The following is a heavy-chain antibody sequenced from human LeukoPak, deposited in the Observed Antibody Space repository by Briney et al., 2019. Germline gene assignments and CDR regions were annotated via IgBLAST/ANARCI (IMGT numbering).Heavy chain of an antibody. D-gene: IGHD6-13*01. CDR1: GFAFSSYA. CDR3: AKAVAKAAALGNFDY. CDR2: ISGSGGST. J-gene: IGHJ4*02. V-gene: IGHV3-23*01. Sequence: GGSLRLSCAASGFAFSSYAMSWVRQAPGKGLEWVAAISGSGGSTYYADSVKGRFTISRDNSKNTLYLQMNSLRAEDTAVYYCAKAVAKAAALGNFDYWGQGTLVTVSS.